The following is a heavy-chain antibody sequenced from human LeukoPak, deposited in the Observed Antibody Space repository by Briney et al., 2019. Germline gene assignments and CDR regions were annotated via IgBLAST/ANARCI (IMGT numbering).Heavy chain of an antibody. CDR3: AREPPTGATDYYYYMDV. J-gene: IGHJ6*03. V-gene: IGHV1-2*02. Sequence: ASVKVSCKASRYTFTGYYMHWVRQAPGQGLEWMGWINPNSGGTNYAQKFQGRVTMTRDTSISTAYMELSRLRSDDTAVYYCAREPPTGATDYYYYMDVWGKGTTVTVSS. CDR2: INPNSGGT. CDR1: RYTFTGYY. D-gene: IGHD1-26*01.